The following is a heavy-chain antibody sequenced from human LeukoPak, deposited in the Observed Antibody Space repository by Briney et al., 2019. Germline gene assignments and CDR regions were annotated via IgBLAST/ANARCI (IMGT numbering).Heavy chain of an antibody. CDR1: GGSFSGYY. Sequence: SETLSLTCAVYGGSFSGYYWSWIRQPPGKGLEGIGEINHSGSTNYNPSLKSRVTISVDTSKNQFSLKLSSVTAADTAVYYCARGRTVGYSSSSTFDYWGQGTLVTVSS. V-gene: IGHV4-34*01. CDR2: INHSGST. J-gene: IGHJ4*02. D-gene: IGHD6-6*01. CDR3: ARGRTVGYSSSSTFDY.